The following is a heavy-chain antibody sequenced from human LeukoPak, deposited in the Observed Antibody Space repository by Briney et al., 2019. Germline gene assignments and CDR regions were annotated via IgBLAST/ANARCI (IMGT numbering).Heavy chain of an antibody. D-gene: IGHD3-10*01. Sequence: GESLKISCKGSGYNFTFYWIGWVRQMPGKGLEWMGIIYPGDSDTRYSPSFQGQVTISADKSISTAYLQWSSLKASDTAMYYCARHPHNYDSGNYSNFYHYYMDVWGKGTTVTVSS. CDR3: ARHPHNYDSGNYSNFYHYYMDV. CDR2: IYPGDSDT. J-gene: IGHJ6*03. V-gene: IGHV5-51*01. CDR1: GYNFTFYW.